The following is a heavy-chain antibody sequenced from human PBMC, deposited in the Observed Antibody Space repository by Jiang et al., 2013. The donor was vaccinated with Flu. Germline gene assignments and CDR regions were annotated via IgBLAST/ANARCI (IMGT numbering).Heavy chain of an antibody. D-gene: IGHD3-10*01. V-gene: IGHV1-2*02. Sequence: KPGASVRVSCKASGYDFTAYWIHWVRQAPGQGLEWMGRVAPSSGGAAYSKEFQGRVTMTSDTSVTTAYMELRGLRSDDTALYFCARDSGDFYGSGSKFDPWGQGTPVTVSS. CDR2: VAPSSGGA. J-gene: IGHJ5*02. CDR3: ARDSGDFYGSGSKFDP. CDR1: GYDFTAYW.